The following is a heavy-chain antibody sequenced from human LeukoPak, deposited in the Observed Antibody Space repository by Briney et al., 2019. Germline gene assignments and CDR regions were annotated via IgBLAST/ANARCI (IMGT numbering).Heavy chain of an antibody. V-gene: IGHV3-48*01. CDR3: VRDGDYDFWSGYYGGPDAFDI. J-gene: IGHJ3*02. CDR1: GFTFSRYS. CDR2: INSGSTTL. Sequence: GGSLRLSCAASGFTFSRYSMNWVRQAPGKGLEWVSYINSGSTTLYYADSVQGRFTISRDNDKNSLYLQMNSLRAKDTAVYYCVRDGDYDFWSGYYGGPDAFDIWGQGTTVTVSS. D-gene: IGHD3-3*01.